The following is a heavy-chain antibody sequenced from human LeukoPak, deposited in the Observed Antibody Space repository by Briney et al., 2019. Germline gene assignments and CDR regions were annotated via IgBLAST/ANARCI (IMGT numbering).Heavy chain of an antibody. CDR1: GFTFSSYD. J-gene: IGHJ4*02. V-gene: IGHV3-21*01. D-gene: IGHD2-2*01. CDR2: MSSSSIYI. CDR3: ARDCTSTSCWKDYVYEWDY. Sequence: GGSLRLSCAASGFTFSSYDMSWVRQAPGKGLEWVSSMSSSSIYIYYADSVQGRFTISRDNAKNSLYLQMNSLRAEDTAVYYCARDCTSTSCWKDYVYEWDYWGQGTLVTVSS.